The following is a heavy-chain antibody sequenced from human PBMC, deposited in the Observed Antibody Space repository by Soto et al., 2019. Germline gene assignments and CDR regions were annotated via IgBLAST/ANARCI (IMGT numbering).Heavy chain of an antibody. CDR3: SRRSHCSGGICYYGLDH. CDR2: MTPDSGHA. V-gene: IGHV1-8*01. Sequence: QVQLVQSGAEVKKPGASVKVSCKASGYTFTNSDINWVRQAPGQGLEWMGWMTPDSGHAAYAQKFQGRVTLTTSTSTSTVYMEMRSLGSEDTAVYYCSRRSHCSGGICYYGLDHWGQGTLVNVSS. D-gene: IGHD2-15*01. J-gene: IGHJ5*02. CDR1: GYTFTNSD.